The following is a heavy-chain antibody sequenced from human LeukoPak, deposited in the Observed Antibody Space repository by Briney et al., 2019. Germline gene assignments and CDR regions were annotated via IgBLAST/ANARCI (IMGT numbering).Heavy chain of an antibody. CDR1: GYTFIGYY. D-gene: IGHD3-10*01. V-gene: IGHV1-2*02. CDR2: INPNSHGT. CDR3: GRAILGGGSGDFDY. J-gene: IGHJ4*02. Sequence: ASVKVSCTASGYTFIGYYIHWVRQAPGQGLEWMGWINPNSHGTNYAQKFQGRATMTRDTSVSTAYMELNRLGSADTAVYYCGRAILGGGSGDFDYWGQGTLVTVSS.